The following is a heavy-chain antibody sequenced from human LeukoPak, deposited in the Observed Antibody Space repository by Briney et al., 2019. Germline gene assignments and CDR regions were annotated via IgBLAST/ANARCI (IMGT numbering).Heavy chain of an antibody. D-gene: IGHD3-10*01. CDR2: ARDRANSYTT. Sequence: PGGSLRLSCAASGFTFSDHYMDWVRQAPGKGLEWVGRARDRANSYTTLYGASVKGRFTISRDDAKESLYLEINSLKTEDTAVYYCARGLYGSGTYYLDSWGQGTRVTVSS. J-gene: IGHJ4*02. CDR1: GFTFSDHY. V-gene: IGHV3-72*01. CDR3: ARGLYGSGTYYLDS.